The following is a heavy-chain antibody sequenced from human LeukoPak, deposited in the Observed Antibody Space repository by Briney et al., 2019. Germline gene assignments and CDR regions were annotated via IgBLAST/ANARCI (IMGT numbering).Heavy chain of an antibody. Sequence: GGSLRLSCAASGFTFSSYSMNWVRQAPGKGLEWVSSISSRSTYIYHADSVKGRFIISRDNSKSTLSLQMNSLRAEDTAIYYCATYRQVLLPFESWGQGTLVTVSS. CDR2: ISSRSTYI. D-gene: IGHD2-8*02. CDR3: ATYRQVLLPFES. CDR1: GFTFSSYS. J-gene: IGHJ4*02. V-gene: IGHV3-21*04.